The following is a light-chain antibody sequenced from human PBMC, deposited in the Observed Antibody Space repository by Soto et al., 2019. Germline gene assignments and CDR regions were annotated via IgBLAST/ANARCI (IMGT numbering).Light chain of an antibody. J-gene: IGKJ4*01. V-gene: IGKV3-20*01. CDR2: GAS. CDR1: QNVRNNN. Sequence: EIVLTQSPGTLSLSPGERATLSCRAGQNVRNNNLNWYQQKPGQAPRLLIYGASIRATGIPDRFSGSGSGTDFTLTISRLEPEDFAVYYCQQFSSYPLTFGGGIKVDI. CDR3: QQFSSYPLT.